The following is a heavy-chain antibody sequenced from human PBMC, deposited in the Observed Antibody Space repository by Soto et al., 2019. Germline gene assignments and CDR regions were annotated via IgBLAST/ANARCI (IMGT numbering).Heavy chain of an antibody. Sequence: SQTLSLTCAISGDSVSGNSAAWNWIRQSPSRGLEWLGRTYYRSKWYNDYAVSVKSRITINPDTSKNQFSLQLNSVTPEDTGVYYCARDRAYCTSTSCYSGFFDYWGQGTLVTVSS. V-gene: IGHV6-1*01. CDR2: TYYRSKWYN. J-gene: IGHJ4*02. CDR1: GDSVSGNSAA. D-gene: IGHD2-2*01. CDR3: ARDRAYCTSTSCYSGFFDY.